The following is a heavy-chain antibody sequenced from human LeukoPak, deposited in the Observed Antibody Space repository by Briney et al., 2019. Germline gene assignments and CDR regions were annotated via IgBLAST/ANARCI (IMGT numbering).Heavy chain of an antibody. CDR1: GYTFTSYD. CDR3: ARGPRVDIVVVPAALFDY. J-gene: IGHJ4*02. CDR2: MNPNSGNT. D-gene: IGHD2-2*03. V-gene: IGHV1-8*03. Sequence: GASVKVSCKASGYTFTSYDINWVRQATGQGLEWMGWMNPNSGNTGYAQKFQGRVTITRNTSISTDYMELSSLRSEDTAVYYCARGPRVDIVVVPAALFDYWGQGTLVTVSS.